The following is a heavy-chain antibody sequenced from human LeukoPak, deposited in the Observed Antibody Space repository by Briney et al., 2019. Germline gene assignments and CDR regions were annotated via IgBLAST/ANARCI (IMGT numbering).Heavy chain of an antibody. CDR1: GGTFSSYA. CDR3: ARPSTTVTTGNSFDY. D-gene: IGHD4-17*01. J-gene: IGHJ4*02. V-gene: IGHV1-69*06. CDR2: IIPIFGTA. Sequence: SVKVSCKASGGTFSSYAISWVRQAPGQGLEWMGGIIPIFGTANYAQKFQGRVTITADKSTSTAYMELSSLRSEDTAVYYCARPSTTVTTGNSFDYWGQGTLVTVSS.